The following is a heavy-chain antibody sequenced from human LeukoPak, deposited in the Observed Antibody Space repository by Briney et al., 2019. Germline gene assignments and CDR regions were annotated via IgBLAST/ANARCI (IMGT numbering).Heavy chain of an antibody. CDR3: ATDSDGSGTYLTPHLDF. CDR1: GSTLSDLS. D-gene: IGHD3-10*01. J-gene: IGHJ4*02. Sequence: ASVKVSCKVSGSTLSDLSIHWVRQTPERGLEWMGGFDPENFETIYAPGFRDRVTMTEDTSTGIAYLEMTSLRSDDSAVYFCATDSDGSGTYLTPHLDFWGQGTLVTVSS. V-gene: IGHV1-24*01. CDR2: FDPENFET.